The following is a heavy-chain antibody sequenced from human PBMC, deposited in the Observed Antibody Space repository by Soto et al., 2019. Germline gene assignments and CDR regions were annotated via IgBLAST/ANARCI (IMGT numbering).Heavy chain of an antibody. V-gene: IGHV3-30*18. Sequence: GGSLRLSCAASGFTFSSYGMHWVRQAPGKGLEWVAVISYDGSNKYYADSVKGRFTISRDNSKNTLYLQMNSLRAEDTAVYYCAKAEQQLVSSSNWFDPWGQGTLVTVSS. CDR1: GFTFSSYG. J-gene: IGHJ5*02. D-gene: IGHD6-13*01. CDR3: AKAEQQLVSSSNWFDP. CDR2: ISYDGSNK.